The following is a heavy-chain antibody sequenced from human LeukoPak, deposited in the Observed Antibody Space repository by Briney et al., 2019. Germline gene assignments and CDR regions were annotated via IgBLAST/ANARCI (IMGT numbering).Heavy chain of an antibody. CDR2: ISGSGGST. CDR1: GFTFDDYG. Sequence: PGGSLRLSCAASGFTFDDYGMSWVRQAPGKGLEWVSGISGSGGSTYYADSVKGRFTISRDNSKNTLYLQMNSLRAEDTAVYYCAKASVKLTMVRGVIEYWGQGTLVTVSS. J-gene: IGHJ4*02. D-gene: IGHD3-10*01. CDR3: AKASVKLTMVRGVIEY. V-gene: IGHV3-23*01.